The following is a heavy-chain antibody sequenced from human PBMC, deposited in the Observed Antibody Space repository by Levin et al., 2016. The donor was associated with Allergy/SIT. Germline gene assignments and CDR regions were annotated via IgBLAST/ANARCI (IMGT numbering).Heavy chain of an antibody. D-gene: IGHD3-10*01. CDR3: ARGLAAPGRN. CDR2: IYYSGST. J-gene: IGHJ4*02. V-gene: IGHV4-59*01. CDR1: GGSISSYY. Sequence: SETLSLTCTVSGGSISSYYWSWIRQPPGKGLEWIGYIYYSGSTNYNPSLKSRVTISVDTSKNQFSLKLSSVTAADTAVYYCARGLAAPGRNWGQGTLVTVSS.